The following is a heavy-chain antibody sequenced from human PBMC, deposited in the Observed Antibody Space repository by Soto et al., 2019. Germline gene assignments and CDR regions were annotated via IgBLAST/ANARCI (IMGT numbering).Heavy chain of an antibody. J-gene: IGHJ6*02. D-gene: IGHD5-18*01. V-gene: IGHV1-18*01. CDR3: ARVVTDYYYYGMDV. Sequence: ASVKVSCKASGYTFTSYGISWVRQAPGQGLEWMGWISAYNGNTNYAQKLQGRVTMTTDTSTSTAYMELRSLRSDDTAVYYCARVVTDYYYYGMDVWGQGTTVTVSS. CDR2: ISAYNGNT. CDR1: GYTFTSYG.